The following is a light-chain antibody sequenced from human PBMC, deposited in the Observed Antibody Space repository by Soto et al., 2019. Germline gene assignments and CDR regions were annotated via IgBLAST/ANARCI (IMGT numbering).Light chain of an antibody. CDR2: KAS. J-gene: IGKJ1*01. V-gene: IGKV1-5*03. Sequence: DIQMTQSPSTLSASVGDRVTITCRASQSISSWLAWYQQKPGKAPKLLIYKASTLESGVPSRFSGSGSGTEFTLTISRLQPDDFATYFCQQYHTYRTFGQGTKVDIK. CDR3: QQYHTYRT. CDR1: QSISSW.